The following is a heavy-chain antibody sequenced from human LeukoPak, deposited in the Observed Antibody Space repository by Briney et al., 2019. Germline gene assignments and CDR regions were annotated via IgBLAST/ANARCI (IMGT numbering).Heavy chain of an antibody. J-gene: IGHJ4*02. CDR1: GGSISSGGYY. Sequence: PSQTLSLTCTVSGGSISSGGYYWSWIRQPPGKGLEWIGYIYHSGSTYYNPSLKSRVTISVDRSKNQFSLKLSSVTAADTAVYYCARDPHATVTTHWGQGTLVTVSS. CDR2: IYHSGST. V-gene: IGHV4-30-2*01. CDR3: ARDPHATVTTH. D-gene: IGHD4-17*01.